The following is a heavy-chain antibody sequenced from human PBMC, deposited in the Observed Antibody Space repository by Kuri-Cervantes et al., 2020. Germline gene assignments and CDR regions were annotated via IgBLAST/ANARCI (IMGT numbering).Heavy chain of an antibody. Sequence: SETLSLTCTVSGGSVSSGSYYWSWIRQPPGKGLEWIGYIYYSGSTNYNPSLKSRVTISVDTSKNQFSLKLSSVTAADTAVYYCARESRFLSDYGGKYYYYYYMDVWGKGTTVTVSS. D-gene: IGHD4-23*01. J-gene: IGHJ6*03. CDR2: IYYSGST. CDR1: GGSVSSGSYY. V-gene: IGHV4-61*01. CDR3: ARESRFLSDYGGKYYYYYYMDV.